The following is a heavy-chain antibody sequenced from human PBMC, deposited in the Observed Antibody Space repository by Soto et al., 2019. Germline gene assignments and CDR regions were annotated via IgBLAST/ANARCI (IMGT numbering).Heavy chain of an antibody. V-gene: IGHV3-23*01. J-gene: IGHJ4*02. D-gene: IGHD2-2*01. CDR3: ANIRGYPGCVDD. Sequence: EVQLLESGGGLVQPGGSLRLSCAASGFTFSNYAMSWVRQAPGKGLEWVSGISGSGGSTYYTDSVKGRFTISRDNSKNTLYLQMNSLRDEDTAVYYCANIRGYPGCVDDWGQGALVIVSS. CDR1: GFTFSNYA. CDR2: ISGSGGST.